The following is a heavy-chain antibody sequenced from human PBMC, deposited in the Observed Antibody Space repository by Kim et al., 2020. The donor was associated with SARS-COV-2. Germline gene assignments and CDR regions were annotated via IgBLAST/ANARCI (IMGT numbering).Heavy chain of an antibody. J-gene: IGHJ6*02. D-gene: IGHD6-13*01. CDR3: ASEIAAAGPGELDYYGMDV. Sequence: ASVKVSCKASGYTFTSYDINWVRQATGQGLEWMGWMNPNSGNTGYAQKFQGRVTMTRNTSISTAYMELSSLRSEDTAVYYCASEIAAAGPGELDYYGMDVWGQGTTVTVSS. CDR2: MNPNSGNT. V-gene: IGHV1-8*01. CDR1: GYTFTSYD.